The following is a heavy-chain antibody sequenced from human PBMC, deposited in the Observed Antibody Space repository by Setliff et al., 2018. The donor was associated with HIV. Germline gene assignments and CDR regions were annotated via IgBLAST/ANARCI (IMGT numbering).Heavy chain of an antibody. CDR3: AKDSDYSHYGGLDY. CDR1: GFTFSSYA. J-gene: IGHJ4*02. V-gene: IGHV3-23*01. CDR2: ISGSGGST. D-gene: IGHD4-4*01. Sequence: GASVRLSCAASGFTFSSYAMSWVRQAPGKGLEWVSGISGSGGSTYYADSVKGRFTISRDNSKNTLYLQMNSLSAEDTAVYYCAKDSDYSHYGGLDYWGQGTLVNVSS.